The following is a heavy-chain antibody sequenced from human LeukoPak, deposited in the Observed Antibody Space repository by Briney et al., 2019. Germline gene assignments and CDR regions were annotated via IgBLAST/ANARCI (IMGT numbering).Heavy chain of an antibody. CDR2: IYHSGST. CDR1: GGSISSSNW. CDR3: ARYSSGWSNDAFDI. D-gene: IGHD6-19*01. J-gene: IGHJ3*02. Sequence: SETLSLTCAVSGGSISSSNWWSWVRQPPGKGLEWIGEIYHSGSTNYNPSLKSRVTISVDKSKNQFSLKLSSVTAADTAVYYCARYSSGWSNDAFDIWGQGTMVTVSS. V-gene: IGHV4-4*02.